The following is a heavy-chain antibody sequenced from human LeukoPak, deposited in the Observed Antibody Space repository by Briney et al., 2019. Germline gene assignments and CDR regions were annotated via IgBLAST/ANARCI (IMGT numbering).Heavy chain of an antibody. Sequence: GGSLRLSCAASGFTFSNNAMHWVRQAPGKGLEWVSSISGSGGSTYYVDSVKGRFTISRDNSKNTLYLQMSSLRPEDTAVYFCAKDVIGQQWPENYWGQGTLVTVSS. CDR2: ISGSGGST. V-gene: IGHV3-23*01. CDR1: GFTFSNNA. J-gene: IGHJ4*02. D-gene: IGHD6-19*01. CDR3: AKDVIGQQWPENY.